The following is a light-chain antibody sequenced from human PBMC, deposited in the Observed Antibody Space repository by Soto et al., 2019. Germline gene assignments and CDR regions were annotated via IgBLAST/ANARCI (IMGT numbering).Light chain of an antibody. CDR1: SSDVGGYNY. CDR2: DVT. CDR3: CSYAGNLDV. V-gene: IGLV2-11*01. J-gene: IGLJ1*01. Sequence: QSALTQPRSVSGSPGQSVTISCTGTSSDVGGYNYVSWYQQHPGKAPKLMIYDVTKRPSGIPDRFSGSKSGNTASLTISGLQAEDEADYYCCSYAGNLDVFGTGTKVTVL.